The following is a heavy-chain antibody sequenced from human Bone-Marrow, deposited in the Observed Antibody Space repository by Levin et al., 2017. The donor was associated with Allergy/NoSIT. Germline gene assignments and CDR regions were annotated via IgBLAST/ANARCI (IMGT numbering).Heavy chain of an antibody. CDR1: GFTFRKYG. CDR2: ISFDGSNE. CDR3: AKGGATVVPDS. Sequence: GESLKISCAASGFTFRKYGIHWVRQAPGKGLEWVAVISFDGSNEFYADSVKGRFSISSDNSKNTVNLQMNSLRPEDTAIYYCAKGGATVVPDSWGQGTLVTVSS. J-gene: IGHJ4*02. V-gene: IGHV3-30*18. D-gene: IGHD4-23*01.